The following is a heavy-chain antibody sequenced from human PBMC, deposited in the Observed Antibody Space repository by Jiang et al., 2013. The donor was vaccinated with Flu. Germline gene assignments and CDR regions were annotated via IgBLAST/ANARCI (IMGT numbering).Heavy chain of an antibody. D-gene: IGHD6-13*01. CDR1: GDSFSSYA. V-gene: IGHV1-69*01. J-gene: IGHJ5*01. Sequence: EVKKPGSSVKVSCKASGDSFSSYATSWVRQAPGQGLEWMGGIMPIFGTSKYAQKFQGRVTITADESTSTVYMELSSLTSDDTAVYYCARDYTGYGSSWYDYWGQGTLVTVSS. CDR2: IMPIFGTS. CDR3: ARDYTGYGSSWYDY.